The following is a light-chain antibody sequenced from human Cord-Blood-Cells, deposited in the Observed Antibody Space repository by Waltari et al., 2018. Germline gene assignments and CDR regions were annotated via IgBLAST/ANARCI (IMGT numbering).Light chain of an antibody. Sequence: QSVLTQPPSVSGAPGQRVTISCTGSSSNIGAGYDVHWYQQLPGTAPKLIFYGNSNRPARIPGRFDGSKSGTSASLAITGLQAEDEADYYCQSYDSSLSGSVFGGGTKLTVL. V-gene: IGLV1-40*01. CDR2: GNS. CDR3: QSYDSSLSGSV. CDR1: SSNIGAGYD. J-gene: IGLJ3*02.